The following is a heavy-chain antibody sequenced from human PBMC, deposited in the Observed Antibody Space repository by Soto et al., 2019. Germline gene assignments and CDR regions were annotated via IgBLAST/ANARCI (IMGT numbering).Heavy chain of an antibody. CDR3: AHRSVAGSLDY. D-gene: IGHD6-19*01. CDR1: GFSLTTTGVG. V-gene: IGHV2-5*02. CDR2: IYWDDDK. Sequence: QITLKESGPTLVKTTQTLTLTCTFSGFSLTTTGVGVGWIRQPPGKALEWLALIYWDDDKRYSPSLKSSLTITKDTSKNQVVLTMTNMDPVDTATYYCAHRSVAGSLDYWGQGTLVTVSS. J-gene: IGHJ4*02.